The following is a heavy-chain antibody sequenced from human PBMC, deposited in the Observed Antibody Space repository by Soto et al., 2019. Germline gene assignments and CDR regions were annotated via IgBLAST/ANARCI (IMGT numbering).Heavy chain of an antibody. V-gene: IGHV4-34*01. CDR2: INDSGST. CDR3: AIGRRIFGEVTPFDY. Sequence: QVQLQQWGAGLLKPSETLSLTCAVYGGSFSGYYWSWIRQPPGKGLEWIGEINDSGSTKYNPPLKSRDTISVETSKIQFSLKLSSVTATDAAVYYCAIGRRIFGEVTPFDYLRQGTLVIVSS. CDR1: GGSFSGYY. J-gene: IGHJ4*02. D-gene: IGHD3-3*01.